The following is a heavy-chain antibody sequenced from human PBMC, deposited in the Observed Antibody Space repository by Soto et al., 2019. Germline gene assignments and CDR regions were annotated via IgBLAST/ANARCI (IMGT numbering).Heavy chain of an antibody. CDR1: GFIFDEYA. Sequence: GGSLRLSCAASGFIFDEYAMHWVRQAPGKGLEWVSGISWNSGTIGYADSVKGRFSISRDNAKNSLYLQMNSLRVEDTALYYCAKAPGDIAARRHHAYNYGMDVWGQGTTVTVSS. CDR2: ISWNSGTI. V-gene: IGHV3-9*01. CDR3: AKAPGDIAARRHHAYNYGMDV. J-gene: IGHJ6*02. D-gene: IGHD6-6*01.